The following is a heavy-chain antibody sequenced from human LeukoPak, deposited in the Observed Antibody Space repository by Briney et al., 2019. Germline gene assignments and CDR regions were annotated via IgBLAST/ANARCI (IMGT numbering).Heavy chain of an antibody. CDR1: GYTFTSYG. CDR2: ISAYNGNT. V-gene: IGHV1-18*01. D-gene: IGHD3-22*01. CDR3: AREYADYYDSSGLDAFDI. J-gene: IGHJ3*02. Sequence: ASVTVSCKASGYTFTSYGISWVRQAPGQGLEWMGWISAYNGNTNYAQKLQGRVTMTTDTSTSTAYMELRSLRSDDTAVYYCAREYADYYDSSGLDAFDIWGQGTMVTVSS.